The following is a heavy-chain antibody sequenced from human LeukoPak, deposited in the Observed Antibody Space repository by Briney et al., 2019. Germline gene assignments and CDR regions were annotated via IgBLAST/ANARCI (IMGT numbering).Heavy chain of an antibody. Sequence: GGSLRLSCAASGFTFSSYAMSWVRQAPGKGLEWVSGLSASGGLTYYSDSVKGRFTISRDNSKNTLYLQMNSLRAEDTAVYYCARRAGAYSHPYDYWDQGTLVTVSS. V-gene: IGHV3-23*01. D-gene: IGHD4/OR15-4a*01. CDR3: ARRAGAYSHPYDY. J-gene: IGHJ4*02. CDR2: LSASGGLT. CDR1: GFTFSSYA.